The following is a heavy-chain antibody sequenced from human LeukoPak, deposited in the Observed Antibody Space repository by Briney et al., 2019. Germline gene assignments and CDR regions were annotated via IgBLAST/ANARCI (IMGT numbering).Heavy chain of an antibody. J-gene: IGHJ4*02. D-gene: IGHD5-18*01. Sequence: AETLSLTCTVSCGPISSSSYYWGWIRQPPGKGLEWIGSIYYSGSSYYNPSLKSRVTISVHTSKNQFSLKLSSVAAADTAVYYCARHVDTATDYFDYWGQGTLVTVSS. CDR2: IYYSGSS. V-gene: IGHV4-39*01. CDR1: CGPISSSSYY. CDR3: ARHVDTATDYFDY.